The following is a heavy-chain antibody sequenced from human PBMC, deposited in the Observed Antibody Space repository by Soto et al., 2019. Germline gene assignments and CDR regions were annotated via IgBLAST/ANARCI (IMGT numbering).Heavy chain of an antibody. CDR2: ISPYTGKT. D-gene: IGHD3-10*01. V-gene: IGHV1-18*04. CDR1: SYTFLTYG. Sequence: ASVKVSCKASSYTFLTYGHTWVRRAPGQGLEWMGWISPYTGKTNYAQKFQGRLTMTTDTSTSTVYMELRSLTSDDTAVYYCVRDLDGSGSYYTDYWGRGTLVTVSS. J-gene: IGHJ4*02. CDR3: VRDLDGSGSYYTDY.